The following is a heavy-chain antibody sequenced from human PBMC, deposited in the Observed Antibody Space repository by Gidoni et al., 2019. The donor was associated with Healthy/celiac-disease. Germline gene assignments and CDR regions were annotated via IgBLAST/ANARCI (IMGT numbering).Heavy chain of an antibody. V-gene: IGHV2-5*01. D-gene: IGHD3-10*01. CDR1: GVSLSTSGVG. CDR3: AHGDAEAYRSSLTYGNCFDP. Sequence: QINLKESGPTLVKPTQTLTMTCPFSGVSLSTSGVGVGWILQHPGKALEWLELIYWNDDKRYSPAQKSRLTITKDTSNNQVVLTMTNMDPVDTATYYCAHGDAEAYRSSLTYGNCFDPWGQGTLVTVSS. J-gene: IGHJ5*02. CDR2: IYWNDDK.